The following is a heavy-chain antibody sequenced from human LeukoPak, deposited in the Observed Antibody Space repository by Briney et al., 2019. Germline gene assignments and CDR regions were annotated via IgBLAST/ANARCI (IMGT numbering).Heavy chain of an antibody. J-gene: IGHJ6*02. CDR1: GYTFTGHY. Sequence: GASVKVSCKASGYTFTGHYIHWVRQAPGQGLEWMGWINPNNGGTNYAQKFQGRVSVTRDTSISTAYMEVSRLRSDDTALYYCARDRVPFYSSTFKDYYLQYGLDVWGQGTTVTVSS. V-gene: IGHV1-2*02. CDR3: ARDRVPFYSSTFKDYYLQYGLDV. CDR2: INPNNGGT. D-gene: IGHD6-13*01.